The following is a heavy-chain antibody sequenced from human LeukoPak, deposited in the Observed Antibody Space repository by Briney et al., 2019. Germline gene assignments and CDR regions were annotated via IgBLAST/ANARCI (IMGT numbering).Heavy chain of an antibody. D-gene: IGHD3-9*01. CDR2: ISYDGSNK. Sequence: HPGRSLRLSCAASGFTFSSYAMHWVRQAPGKGLEWVAVISYDGSNKYYADSVKGRFTISRDNSKNTLYLQMNSLRAEDTAVYYCARTRFADYDILTGYYYFDYWGQGTLVTVSS. V-gene: IGHV3-30*04. CDR3: ARTRFADYDILTGYYYFDY. CDR1: GFTFSSYA. J-gene: IGHJ4*02.